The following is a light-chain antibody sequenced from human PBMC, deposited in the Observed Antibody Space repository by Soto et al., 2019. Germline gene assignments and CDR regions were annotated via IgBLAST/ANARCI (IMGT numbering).Light chain of an antibody. CDR1: QSVDSN. J-gene: IGKJ1*01. CDR3: QQYNYLWT. V-gene: IGKV3D-15*01. Sequence: EIVMTQSPATLSVSPGDGATLSCRASQSVDSNLAWYQQKPGQTPRLLIYGASTRPTGIPARFSGSGSGTDFTLTISSLQSEDSAVYYCQQYNYLWTFGQGTKVDI. CDR2: GAS.